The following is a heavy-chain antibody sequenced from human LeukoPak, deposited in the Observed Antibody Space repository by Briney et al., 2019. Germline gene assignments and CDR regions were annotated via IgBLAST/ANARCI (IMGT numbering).Heavy chain of an antibody. V-gene: IGHV1-2*02. CDR2: INPNSGGT. D-gene: IGHD1-26*01. Sequence: PGGSLRLSCAASGFTFSSYGMHWVRQAPGQGLEWMGWINPNSGGTNYAQKFQGRVTMTTDTSTSTAYMELRSLRSDDTAVYYCARSGEWELQFFSPPPKGFDYWGQGTLVTVSS. J-gene: IGHJ4*02. CDR1: GFTFSSYG. CDR3: ARSGEWELQFFSPPPKGFDY.